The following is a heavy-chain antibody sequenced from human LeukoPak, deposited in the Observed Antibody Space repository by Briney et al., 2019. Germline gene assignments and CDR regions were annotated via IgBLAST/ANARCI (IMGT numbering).Heavy chain of an antibody. V-gene: IGHV4-59*01. CDR2: IYYSGST. J-gene: IGHJ5*02. CDR3: ARGIPVIWSSYYRGFGNWFDP. D-gene: IGHD3-3*01. CDR1: GGSISSYY. Sequence: SETLSLTCTVSGGSISSYYWSWIRQPPGKGLEWIGYIYYSGSTNYNPSLKSRVTISVDTSKNQFSLKLSSVTAADTAVYYCARGIPVIWSSYYRGFGNWFDPWGQGTLVTVSS.